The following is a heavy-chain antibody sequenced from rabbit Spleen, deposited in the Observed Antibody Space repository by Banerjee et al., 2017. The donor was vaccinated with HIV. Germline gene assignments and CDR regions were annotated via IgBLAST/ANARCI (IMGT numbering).Heavy chain of an antibody. J-gene: IGHJ4*01. CDR2: INAVTGKA. CDR1: GFSFSNKAV. Sequence: QEQLVESGGGLVKPEGSLKLSCTASGFSFSNKAVMCWVRQAPGKGLEWIACINAVTGKAVYASWAKGRFTFSRTSSTTVTLRMTSLTAADRATYFCARDLLGVIGWNFYLWGPGTLVTVS. D-gene: IGHD1-1*01. CDR3: ARDLLGVIGWNFYL. V-gene: IGHV1S45*01.